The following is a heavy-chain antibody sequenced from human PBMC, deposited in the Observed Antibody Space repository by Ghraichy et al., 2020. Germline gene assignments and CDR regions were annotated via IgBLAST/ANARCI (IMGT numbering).Heavy chain of an antibody. CDR2: IYHSGST. V-gene: IGHV4-30-2*01. CDR3: ARGWATGSNWFDP. CDR1: GGSISSGGYS. Sequence: SETLSLTCAVSGGSISSGGYSWSWIRQPPGKGLEWIGYIYHSGSTYYNPSLKSRVTISVDRSKNQFSLKLSSVTAADTAVYYCARGWATGSNWFDPWGQGTLVTVSS. D-gene: IGHD1-26*01. J-gene: IGHJ5*02.